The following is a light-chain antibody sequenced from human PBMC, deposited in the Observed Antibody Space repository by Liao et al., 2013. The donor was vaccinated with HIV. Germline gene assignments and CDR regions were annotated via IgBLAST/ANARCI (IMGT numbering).Light chain of an antibody. CDR3: QAWDSSTRYV. Sequence: SYELTQPPSVSVAPGKTARITCGGNNIGSKSVHWYQQKPGQAPVLVIYQDTKRPSGIPERFSGSSSGNTATLTISGTQAMDEADYYCQAWDSSTRYVFGTGTKVTVL. J-gene: IGLJ1*01. CDR1: NIGSKS. V-gene: IGLV3-21*01. CDR2: QDT.